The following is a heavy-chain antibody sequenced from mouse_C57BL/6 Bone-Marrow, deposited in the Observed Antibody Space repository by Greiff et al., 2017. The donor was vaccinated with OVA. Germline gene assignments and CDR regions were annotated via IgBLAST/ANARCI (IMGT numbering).Heavy chain of an antibody. CDR3: TTDSFYFDY. D-gene: IGHD3-2*01. J-gene: IGHJ2*01. V-gene: IGHV14-4*01. CDR2: IDPENGDT. CDR1: GFNIKDDY. Sequence: EVQLQQSGAELVRPGASVKLSCTASGFNIKDDYMHWVKQRPEQGLEWIGWIDPENGDTEYASKFQGKATITADTSSNTAYLQLSSLTSEDTAVYYCTTDSFYFDYWGQGTTRTVSS.